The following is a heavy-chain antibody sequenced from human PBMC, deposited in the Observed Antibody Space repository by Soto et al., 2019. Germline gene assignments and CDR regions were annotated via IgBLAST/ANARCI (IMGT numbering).Heavy chain of an antibody. V-gene: IGHV3-74*01. CDR2: INSDGSTT. CDR1: GFTFSSYW. D-gene: IGHD3-22*01. J-gene: IGHJ4*02. CDR3: AKDEYYYSRSGYYIFDS. Sequence: PGGSLRLSCAASGFTFSSYWMHWVRQAPGKGLVWVSRINSDGSTTSYADSVKGRFTISRDNAKNTLYVQMNSLRAEDTALYYCAKDEYYYSRSGYYIFDSWGQGTLVTVSS.